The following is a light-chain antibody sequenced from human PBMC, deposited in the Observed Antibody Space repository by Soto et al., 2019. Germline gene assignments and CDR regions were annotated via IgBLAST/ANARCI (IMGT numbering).Light chain of an antibody. CDR3: QERNRWPRGT. J-gene: IGKJ4*01. CDR1: QSVSVN. V-gene: IGKV3-11*01. Sequence: EVVLTQSPATLSLSPGESATLSCRASQSVSVNFAWYQQKPGQAPRPLIYSASDRAPGIPARFSGRGSGTYFTLTISSLGPEDFAVYYCQERNRWPRGTFGGGTKVEIK. CDR2: SAS.